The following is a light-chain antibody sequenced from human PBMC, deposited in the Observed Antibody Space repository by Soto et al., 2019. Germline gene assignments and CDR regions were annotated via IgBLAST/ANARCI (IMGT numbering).Light chain of an antibody. V-gene: IGLV2-14*01. CDR2: DVS. CDR3: SSYTSSSSFA. J-gene: IGLJ2*01. Sequence: QSALTQPASVSGSPGQSITISCTGTSSDVGGYNYVSWYQQHPGKAPKLMIYDVSNRPSGVSTRFSGSKSGNTASLTISGLQAEDEADYYCSSYTSSSSFAFGGGTKVTVL. CDR1: SSDVGGYNY.